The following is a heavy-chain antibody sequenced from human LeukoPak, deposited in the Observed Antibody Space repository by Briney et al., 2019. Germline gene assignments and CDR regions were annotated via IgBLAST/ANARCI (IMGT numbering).Heavy chain of an antibody. Sequence: GGSLRLSCAASGFTFSSYSMNWVRQAPGKGLEGVSYISSSSSTIYYADSVKGRFTISRDNAKNSLYLQMNSLRAEDTAVYYCAKSGSYPNDAFDIWGQGTMVTVSS. CDR1: GFTFSSYS. J-gene: IGHJ3*02. D-gene: IGHD1-26*01. CDR3: AKSGSYPNDAFDI. CDR2: ISSSSSTI. V-gene: IGHV3-48*01.